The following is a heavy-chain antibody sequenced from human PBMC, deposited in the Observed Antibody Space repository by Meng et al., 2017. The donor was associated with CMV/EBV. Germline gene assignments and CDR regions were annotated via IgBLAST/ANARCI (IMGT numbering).Heavy chain of an antibody. CDR1: GFTFSSYA. Sequence: GGSLRLSCAASGFTFSSYAMHWVRQAPGKGLEWVAVISYDGSNKYYADSVKGRFTISRDNSKNTLYLQMDSLRAEDTAVYYCARDTRFEWLVRYYFDYWGQGTLVTVSS. J-gene: IGHJ4*02. V-gene: IGHV3-30*04. CDR3: ARDTRFEWLVRYYFDY. D-gene: IGHD6-19*01. CDR2: ISYDGSNK.